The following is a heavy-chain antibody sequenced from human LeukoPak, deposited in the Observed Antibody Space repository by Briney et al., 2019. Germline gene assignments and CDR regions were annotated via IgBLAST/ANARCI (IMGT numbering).Heavy chain of an antibody. Sequence: ASVKVSCKASGYTFTGYYMHWVRQAPGQGLEWMGWINPNSGGTNYAQKFQGRVTMTRDTSISTAYMELSRLRSDDTAVYYCARDLRYCSGGSCQNDAFDIWGQGTMVTVSS. V-gene: IGHV1-2*02. CDR2: INPNSGGT. CDR1: GYTFTGYY. CDR3: ARDLRYCSGGSCQNDAFDI. J-gene: IGHJ3*02. D-gene: IGHD2-15*01.